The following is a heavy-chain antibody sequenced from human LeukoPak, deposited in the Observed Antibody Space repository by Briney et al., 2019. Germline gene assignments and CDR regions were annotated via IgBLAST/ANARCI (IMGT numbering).Heavy chain of an antibody. CDR2: ISGSGGST. CDR1: GFTFSSYA. CDR3: AKDPRPYYDSSGYYFHY. V-gene: IGHV3-23*01. D-gene: IGHD3-22*01. Sequence: GGSLRLSCAASGFTFSSYAMSWVRQAPGKGLEWVSAISGSGGSTYYADSVKGRFTISRDNSKNTLYLQMNSLRAEDTAVYYCAKDPRPYYDSSGYYFHYWGQGTLVTVSS. J-gene: IGHJ4*02.